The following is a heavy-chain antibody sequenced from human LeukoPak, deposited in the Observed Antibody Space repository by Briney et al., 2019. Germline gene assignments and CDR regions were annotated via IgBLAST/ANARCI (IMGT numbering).Heavy chain of an antibody. V-gene: IGHV3-23*01. J-gene: IGHJ6*03. D-gene: IGHD4-11*01. Sequence: GGSLRLSCAASGFTFSSYAMTWVRQAPGKGLEWVAAMSGNGDTTYYADSVRGRSTISRDNFKNTLYLEMDSLRAEGTAIYYCAKRSTQTTPSNYIYFYMDVWGKGTTVTVS. CDR3: AKRSTQTTPSNYIYFYMDV. CDR2: MSGNGDTT. CDR1: GFTFSSYA.